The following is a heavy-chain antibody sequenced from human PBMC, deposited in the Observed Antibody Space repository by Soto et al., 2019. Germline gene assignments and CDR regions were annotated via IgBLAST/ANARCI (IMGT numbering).Heavy chain of an antibody. V-gene: IGHV4-59*01. CDR1: GGSISSYY. J-gene: IGHJ4*02. D-gene: IGHD2-2*01. Sequence: SETLSLTCTVSGGSISSYYWSWIRQPPGKGLEWIGYIYYSGSTNYSPSLRSRVTISVDTSKNQFSLKLSSVTAADTAVYYCARADCSTTSCALDSWGQGSLVTISS. CDR3: ARADCSTTSCALDS. CDR2: IYYSGST.